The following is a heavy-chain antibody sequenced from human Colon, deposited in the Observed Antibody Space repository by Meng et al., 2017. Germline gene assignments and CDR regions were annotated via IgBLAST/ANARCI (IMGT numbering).Heavy chain of an antibody. V-gene: IGHV2-5*02. CDR1: GFHRRTSGGG. CDR2: IYWDDDD. Sequence: QISFEEAAPTLAKPPQPLVLTSPSSGFHRRTSGGGVGWIRQHPGTALGWLALIYWDDDDRYSPTPKSRRTITMDTSKYQVVLTMTNMYPVDTATYYCAHRWNPTGFPSSFDFWGQGTLVTVSS. J-gene: IGHJ4*02. CDR3: AHRWNPTGFPSSFDF. D-gene: IGHD1-1*01.